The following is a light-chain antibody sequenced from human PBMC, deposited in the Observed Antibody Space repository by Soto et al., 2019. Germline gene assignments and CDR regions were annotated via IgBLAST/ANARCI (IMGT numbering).Light chain of an antibody. J-gene: IGLJ3*02. CDR1: SPNIGAGYD. CDR3: QSYDSSLSYWV. CDR2: GNT. V-gene: IGLV1-40*01. Sequence: QSVLTQPPSVSGAPGQRVTISCTGSSPNIGAGYDVHWYQQLPGTAPKLLVSGNTNRPSGVPDRFSGSKSGTSASLAITGLQAEDEADYYCQSYDSSLSYWVFGGGTKLTVL.